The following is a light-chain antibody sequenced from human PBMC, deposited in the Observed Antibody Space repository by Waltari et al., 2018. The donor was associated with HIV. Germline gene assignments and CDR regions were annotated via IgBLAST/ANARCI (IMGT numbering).Light chain of an antibody. Sequence: QSALTQPPSASGSPGQSVPIPCTGTRRDAGCYNSVSWYQHHPGKAPKPMIYEVTNRPSGVPDRFSGSKSGNTASLTVSGLQAEDEADYYCSSYAGSNIVTFGGGTKLTVL. CDR3: SSYAGSNIVT. CDR2: EVT. V-gene: IGLV2-8*01. J-gene: IGLJ2*01. CDR1: RRDAGCYNS.